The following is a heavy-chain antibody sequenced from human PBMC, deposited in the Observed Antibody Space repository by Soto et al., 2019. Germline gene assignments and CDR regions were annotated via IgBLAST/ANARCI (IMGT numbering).Heavy chain of an antibody. Sequence: PSETLSLTCTVSGGSISSYYWSWIRQPPGKGLEWIGYIYYSGSTNYNPSLKSRVTISVDTSKNQFSLKLSSVTAADTAVYYCAKGYVGLDWFDPWGQGTLVTVSS. CDR1: GGSISSYY. D-gene: IGHD5-12*01. J-gene: IGHJ5*02. CDR2: IYYSGST. V-gene: IGHV4-59*08. CDR3: AKGYVGLDWFDP.